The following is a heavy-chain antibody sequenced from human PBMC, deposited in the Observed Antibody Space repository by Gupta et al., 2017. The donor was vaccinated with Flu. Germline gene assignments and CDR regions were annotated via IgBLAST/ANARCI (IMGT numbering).Heavy chain of an antibody. Sequence: QVQLVESGGGVVQPGRSLRLSCAASGFTFSSYGMHWVRQAPGKGLGWVAVIWYDGSNKYYADSVKGRFTISRDNSKNTLYLQMNSLRAEDTAVYYCARVGRDIAYYYYYGMDVWGQGTTVTVSS. CDR2: IWYDGSNK. D-gene: IGHD2-15*01. V-gene: IGHV3-33*01. J-gene: IGHJ6*02. CDR1: GFTFSSYG. CDR3: ARVGRDIAYYYYYGMDV.